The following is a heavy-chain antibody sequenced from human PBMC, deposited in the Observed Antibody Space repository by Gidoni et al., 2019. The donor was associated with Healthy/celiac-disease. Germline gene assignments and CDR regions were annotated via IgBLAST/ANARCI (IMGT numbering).Heavy chain of an antibody. D-gene: IGHD3-3*01. CDR1: GFTFSSYA. Sequence: EGQLWESGGGLLQPGGSLRRSCEAAGFTFSSYAMSWVRQAPGKGLDWVSAISGSGGSTYYADSVKGRFTISRDNSKNTLYLQMNSLRAEDTAVYYCARGFWSGPLDYWGQGTLVTVSS. CDR2: ISGSGGST. J-gene: IGHJ4*02. CDR3: ARGFWSGPLDY. V-gene: IGHV3-23*01.